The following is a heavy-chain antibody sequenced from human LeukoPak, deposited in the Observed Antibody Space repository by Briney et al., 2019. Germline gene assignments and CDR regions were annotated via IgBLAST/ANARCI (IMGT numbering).Heavy chain of an antibody. CDR2: IYDSGST. CDR3: ARHDRLLLHYFDY. J-gene: IGHJ4*02. D-gene: IGHD3-22*01. Sequence: SETLSLTCTVSGDSISSYYCSWIRQPPGKGLEWIGSIYDSGSTYYNPSLKSRVTISVDTSKNQFSLKLSSVTAADTAVYYCARHDRLLLHYFDYWGQGTLVTVSS. V-gene: IGHV4-39*01. CDR1: GDSISSYY.